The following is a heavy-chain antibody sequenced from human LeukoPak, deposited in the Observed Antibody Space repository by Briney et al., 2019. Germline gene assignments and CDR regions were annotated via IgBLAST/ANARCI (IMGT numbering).Heavy chain of an antibody. CDR3: ARHRNHFDY. CDR2: INHSGST. CDR1: GGSISSYY. V-gene: IGHV4-34*01. Sequence: PSETLSLSCTVSGGSISSYYWSWIRQPPGKGLEWIGEINHSGSTNYNPSLKSRVTISVDTSKNQFSLKLSSVTAADTAVYYCARHRNHFDYWGQGTLVTVSS. J-gene: IGHJ4*02. D-gene: IGHD1-14*01.